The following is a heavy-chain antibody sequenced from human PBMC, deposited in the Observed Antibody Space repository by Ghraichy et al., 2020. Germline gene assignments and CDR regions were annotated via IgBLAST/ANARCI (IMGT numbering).Heavy chain of an antibody. J-gene: IGHJ4*02. V-gene: IGHV3-15*01. CDR3: TTWGERPYYYDSSGYYTRDDY. D-gene: IGHD3-22*01. Sequence: LTCAASGFTFSNAWMSWVRQAPGKGLEWVGRIKSKTDGGTTDYAAPVKGRFTISRDDSKNTLYLQMNSLKTEDTAVYYCTTWGERPYYYDSSGYYTRDDYWGQGTLVTVSS. CDR1: GFTFSNAW. CDR2: IKSKTDGGTT.